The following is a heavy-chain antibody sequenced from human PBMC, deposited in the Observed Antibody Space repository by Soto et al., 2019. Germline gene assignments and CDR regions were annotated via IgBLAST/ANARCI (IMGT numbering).Heavy chain of an antibody. J-gene: IGHJ3*02. D-gene: IGHD3-3*01. CDR2: IYHSGST. Sequence: SETLSLTCTVSGYSISSGYYWGWIRQPPGKGLEWIGSIYHSGSTYYNPSLKSRVTISVDTSKNQFSLKLSSVTAADTAVYYCASGITIFGYAFDIWGQGTMVTVSS. CDR1: GYSISSGYY. V-gene: IGHV4-38-2*02. CDR3: ASGITIFGYAFDI.